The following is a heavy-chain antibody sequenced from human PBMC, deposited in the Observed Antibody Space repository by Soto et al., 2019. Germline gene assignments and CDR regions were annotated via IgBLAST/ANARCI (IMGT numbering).Heavy chain of an antibody. D-gene: IGHD2-2*01. CDR2: ISAYNGNT. Sequence: GASVKVSCKASGYTFTSYGISWVRQAPGQGLEWMGWISAYNGNTNYAQRLQGRVTMTTDTSTSTAYMELRSLRSDDTAVYYCARGGIVPAALNWFDPWGQGTLVTVSS. CDR1: GYTFTSYG. CDR3: ARGGIVPAALNWFDP. J-gene: IGHJ5*02. V-gene: IGHV1-18*01.